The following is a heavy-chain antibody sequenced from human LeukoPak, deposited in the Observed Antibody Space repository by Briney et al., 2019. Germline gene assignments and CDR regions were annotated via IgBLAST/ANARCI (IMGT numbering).Heavy chain of an antibody. CDR1: GFTFSSYA. CDR3: AKAPERECDSGYYPYFQH. J-gene: IGHJ1*01. V-gene: IGHV3-23*01. D-gene: IGHD3-22*01. CDR2: ISGSGYT. Sequence: GGSLRLSCAASGFTFSSYAMSWVRQAPGKGLEWVSVISGSGYTYYADSVKGRFTISRDNSKNTLYLQMNSLRAEDTAVYYCAKAPERECDSGYYPYFQHWGQGTLVTVSS.